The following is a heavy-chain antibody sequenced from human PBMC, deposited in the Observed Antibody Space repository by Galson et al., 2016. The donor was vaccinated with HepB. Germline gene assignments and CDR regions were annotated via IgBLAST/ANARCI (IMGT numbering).Heavy chain of an antibody. CDR1: GFTFRSYG. D-gene: IGHD3-10*01. CDR3: SRNYHYGSGSYIPYF. Sequence: SLRLSCAASGFTFRSYGMHWVRQVPGKGLEWVAVIWYDGSHKFYVDSVKGRFTISRDNSKNTLFMQMNSLRAEDQAVYYCSRNYHYGSGSYIPYFWGQGTRVTVST. J-gene: IGHJ3*01. CDR2: IWYDGSHK. V-gene: IGHV3-33*01.